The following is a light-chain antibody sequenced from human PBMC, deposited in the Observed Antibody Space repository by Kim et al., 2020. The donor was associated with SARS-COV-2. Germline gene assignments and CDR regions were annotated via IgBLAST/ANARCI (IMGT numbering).Light chain of an antibody. CDR1: ESIAANH. CDR2: SVS. CDR3: QQYNSSPT. J-gene: IGKJ1*01. V-gene: IGKV3-20*01. Sequence: IELTQSPGTLSLSPGERAILSCRASESIAANHLGWYQQRPGQAPRLLIYSVSKRATGIPDRFSGSGSGTDFTLTITRLEPEDFAVYFCQQYNSSPTFGQGTKVDIK.